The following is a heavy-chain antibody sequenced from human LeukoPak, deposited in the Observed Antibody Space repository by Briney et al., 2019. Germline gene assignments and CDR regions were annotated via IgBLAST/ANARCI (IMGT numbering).Heavy chain of an antibody. D-gene: IGHD3-9*01. CDR2: IYTSGST. Sequence: SSETLSLTCTVSGGSISSYYWSWIRQPAGKGLEWIGRIYTSGSTNYNPSLKSRVTMSVDTSKNQFSLKLSSVTAADTAVYYCTRAEYHYDILTEHWFDPWGQGTLVTVPS. J-gene: IGHJ5*02. V-gene: IGHV4-4*07. CDR1: GGSISSYY. CDR3: TRAEYHYDILTEHWFDP.